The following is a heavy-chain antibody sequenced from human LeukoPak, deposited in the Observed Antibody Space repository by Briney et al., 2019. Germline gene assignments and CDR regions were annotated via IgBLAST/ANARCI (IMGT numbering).Heavy chain of an antibody. CDR1: GGSINSGDYF. Sequence: SQTLSLTCAVSGGSINSGDYFWSWIRQTPGKGLEWIGYIYYTGSTSYNPSLKSRVTLAIDMSRNHFSLKMTSVTAADAAVYYCVRAENTYYYYRMDVWGKGTTVTVSS. V-gene: IGHV4-30-4*08. D-gene: IGHD3-16*01. CDR3: VRAENTYYYYRMDV. CDR2: IYYTGST. J-gene: IGHJ6*04.